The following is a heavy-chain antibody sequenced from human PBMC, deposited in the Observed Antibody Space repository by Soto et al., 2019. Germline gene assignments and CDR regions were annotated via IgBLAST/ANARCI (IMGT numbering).Heavy chain of an antibody. Sequence: HVQLQRWGVGLLKPSESLSLTCAVYGGSFNGYYWSWIRQPPGKGLEWIGEINHSGSTNYNPSLKSRVTISVDTSKNQFSLKLSSVTAADTAVYYCARTRVVPAPSKGGLFDYWGQGTLVTVSS. CDR2: INHSGST. D-gene: IGHD2-2*01. J-gene: IGHJ4*02. CDR3: ARTRVVPAPSKGGLFDY. CDR1: GGSFNGYY. V-gene: IGHV4-34*01.